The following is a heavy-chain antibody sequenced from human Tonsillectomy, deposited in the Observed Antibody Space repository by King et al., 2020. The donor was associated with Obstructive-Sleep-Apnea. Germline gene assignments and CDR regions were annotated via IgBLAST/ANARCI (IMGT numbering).Heavy chain of an antibody. J-gene: IGHJ4*02. CDR1: GFTFSSYS. D-gene: IGHD4/OR15-4a*01. CDR3: AMVDRYGATPFDY. Sequence: VQLVESGGGLVKPGGSLRLSCAASGFTFSSYSMNWVRQAPGKGLEWVSSISSSSSYIYYADSVKGRFTISRDNAKNSLYLQMNSLRAEDTAVYYCAMVDRYGATPFDYWGQGTLVTVSS. V-gene: IGHV3-21*01. CDR2: ISSSSSYI.